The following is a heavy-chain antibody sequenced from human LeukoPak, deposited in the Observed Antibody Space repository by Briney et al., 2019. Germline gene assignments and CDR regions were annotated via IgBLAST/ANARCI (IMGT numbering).Heavy chain of an antibody. CDR3: ARVWVDSSGWYPVDY. CDR1: GFTFSSYA. D-gene: IGHD6-19*01. J-gene: IGHJ4*02. Sequence: QPGGSLRLSCAASGFTFSSYATHWVRQAPGKGLEWVAVISYDGSNKYYADSVKGRFTISRDNSKNTLYLQMNSLRAEDTAVYYCARVWVDSSGWYPVDYWGQGTLVTVSS. CDR2: ISYDGSNK. V-gene: IGHV3-30-3*01.